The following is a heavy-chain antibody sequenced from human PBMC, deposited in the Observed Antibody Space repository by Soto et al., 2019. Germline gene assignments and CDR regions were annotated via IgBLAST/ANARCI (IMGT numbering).Heavy chain of an antibody. D-gene: IGHD7-27*01. CDR3: AKEADWGFDY. J-gene: IGHJ4*02. V-gene: IGHV3-33*06. Sequence: QVHLVESGGGVVQPGRSLRLSCAASGFTFSSYAMHWVRQAPGKGLEWVAVIWFDGSNKHYTDSVKGRFTISRDNSKNTLYVQMNSRRAEDTAIYYCAKEADWGFDYWGQGTLVTVSS. CDR1: GFTFSSYA. CDR2: IWFDGSNK.